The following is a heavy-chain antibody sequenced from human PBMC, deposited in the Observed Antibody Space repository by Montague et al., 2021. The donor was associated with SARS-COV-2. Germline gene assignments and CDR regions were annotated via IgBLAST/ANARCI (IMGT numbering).Heavy chain of an antibody. CDR3: ARGVNSGGRINGWDS. D-gene: IGHD2-15*01. CDR1: GDSIITGRYY. CDR2: VYFSGAA. V-gene: IGHV4-31*03. J-gene: IGHJ4*02. Sequence: TLSLTSTVSGDSIITGRYYWSWIRQHPGKGLEWIGNVYFSGAAYYXPSLQSRVTISPDTSKNQFSVMLTSVTAADTAMYFCARGVNSGGRINGWDSWGQGTLVTVSS.